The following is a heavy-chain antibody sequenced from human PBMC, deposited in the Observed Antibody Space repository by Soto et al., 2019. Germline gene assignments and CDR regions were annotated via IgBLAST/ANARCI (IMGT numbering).Heavy chain of an antibody. Sequence: PGGSLRLSCAASGFTFSSYAMSWVRQAPGKGLEWVSAISGSGVSTYYADSVTGRFTISRDNSKNTLYVKMNSLRAEDTAVYYCAKDPPPGFSPLPSRDGYNYGLFDYYYGMDVWGQGTTVTVSS. D-gene: IGHD5-12*01. CDR2: ISGSGVST. CDR1: GFTFSSYA. V-gene: IGHV3-23*01. CDR3: AKDPPPGFSPLPSRDGYNYGLFDYYYGMDV. J-gene: IGHJ6*02.